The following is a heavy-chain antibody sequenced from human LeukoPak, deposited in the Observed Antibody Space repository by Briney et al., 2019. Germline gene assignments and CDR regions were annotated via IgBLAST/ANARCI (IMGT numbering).Heavy chain of an antibody. J-gene: IGHJ4*02. Sequence: SETLSLTCTVSGGSISSYYWSWIRQPPGKGLEWIGYIYYSGGTNYNPSLKSRVTISVDTSKNQFSLKLSSVTAADTAVYYCARHTGYSSSWYCFDYWGQGTLVTVSS. V-gene: IGHV4-59*01. CDR1: GGSISSYY. CDR3: ARHTGYSSSWYCFDY. D-gene: IGHD6-13*01. CDR2: IYYSGGT.